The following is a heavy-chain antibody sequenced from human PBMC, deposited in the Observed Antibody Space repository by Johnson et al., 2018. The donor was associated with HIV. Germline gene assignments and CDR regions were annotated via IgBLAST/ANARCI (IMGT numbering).Heavy chain of an antibody. CDR3: AKGNGDRSAFDI. CDR2: IRYDGSNK. J-gene: IGHJ3*02. Sequence: VQLVESGGGVVQPGGSLRLSCAASGFTFSSYGMHWVRQAPGKGLEWVAFIRYDGSNKYYADSVKGRFTISRDNSKNTLYLQMNSLRAEDTAVYYCAKGNGDRSAFDIWGQGTMVTVSS. D-gene: IGHD4-17*01. V-gene: IGHV3-30*02. CDR1: GFTFSSYG.